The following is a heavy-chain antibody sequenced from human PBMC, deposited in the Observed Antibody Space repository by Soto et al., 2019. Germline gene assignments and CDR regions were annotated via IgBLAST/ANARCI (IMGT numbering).Heavy chain of an antibody. D-gene: IGHD3-22*01. CDR1: GYFISSGYW. CDR3: ARDDRSYDSIGLDYGLDV. Sequence: PSETLSLTCDVSGYFISSGYWWGWVRQPPGKGLEWIGSLSHGGRTYYNPSLKSRVTISIDTSKNHLSLRLTSVTAADTAVYYCARDDRSYDSIGLDYGLDVWGQGTTVTVSS. CDR2: LSHGGRT. J-gene: IGHJ6*02. V-gene: IGHV4-38-2*01.